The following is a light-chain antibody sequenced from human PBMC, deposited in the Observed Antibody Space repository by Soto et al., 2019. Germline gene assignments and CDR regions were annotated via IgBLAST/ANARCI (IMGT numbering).Light chain of an antibody. CDR1: QTISGW. Sequence: DIQMTQSPSTLAGSVGGRVTIACRASQTISGWLAWYQQKPGKAPKLLIYKASTLKSGVPSRFSGSGSGTEFTLTISSLQPDDFATYYCQHYNSYSEAFGQGPKVDIK. CDR2: KAS. CDR3: QHYNSYSEA. V-gene: IGKV1-5*03. J-gene: IGKJ1*01.